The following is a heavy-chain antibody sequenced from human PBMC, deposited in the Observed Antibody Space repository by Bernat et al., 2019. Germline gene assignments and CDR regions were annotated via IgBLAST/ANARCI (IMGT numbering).Heavy chain of an antibody. J-gene: IGHJ4*02. CDR2: ISYDGSNK. CDR1: GFTFSSYA. Sequence: QVQLVESGGGLVQPGRSLRLSCAASGFTFSSYAMHWVRQAPGKGLEWVAVISYDGSNKYYADSVKGRFTISRDNSKNTLYPQMNSLRAEDTAVYYCVRGEWDTAMVIPYWGQGTLVTVSS. CDR3: VRGEWDTAMVIPY. V-gene: IGHV3-30-3*01. D-gene: IGHD5-18*01.